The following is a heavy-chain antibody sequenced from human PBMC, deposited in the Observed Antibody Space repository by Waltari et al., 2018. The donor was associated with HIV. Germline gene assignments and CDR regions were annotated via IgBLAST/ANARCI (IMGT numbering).Heavy chain of an antibody. D-gene: IGHD3-3*01. CDR2: ISSSSSYI. CDR3: ARDTSFWSSPDLDAFDI. Sequence: EVQLVESGGGLVKPGGSLRLPCPASGSTFSSHSMTWFRQAPGKGLEWVSSISSSSSYIYYADSVKGRFTISRDNAKNSLYLQMNSLRAEDTAVYYCARDTSFWSSPDLDAFDIWGQGTMVTVSS. V-gene: IGHV3-21*01. CDR1: GSTFSSHS. J-gene: IGHJ3*02.